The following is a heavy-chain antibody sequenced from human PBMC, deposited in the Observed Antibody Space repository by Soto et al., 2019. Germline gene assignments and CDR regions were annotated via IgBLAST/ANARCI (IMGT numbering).Heavy chain of an antibody. CDR2: INPNSGGT. J-gene: IGHJ3*02. Sequence: AAVKVSCKASGYTFTGYYMHGVRQAPGQGLEWMGWINPNSGGTNYAQKFQGRGTMTRDTAISTAYMELSRLRSDDTAVYYCAGVRRGSSRSSAFDIWGQGTMVTVSS. CDR3: AGVRRGSSRSSAFDI. V-gene: IGHV1-2*02. CDR1: GYTFTGYY. D-gene: IGHD1-26*01.